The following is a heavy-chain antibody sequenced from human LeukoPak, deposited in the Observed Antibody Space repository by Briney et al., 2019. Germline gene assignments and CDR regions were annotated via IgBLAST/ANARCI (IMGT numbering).Heavy chain of an antibody. CDR2: IHSGGNR. V-gene: IGHV3-53*01. CDR3: SNGRTSSGTLQHDY. D-gene: IGHD6-19*01. J-gene: IGHJ4*02. CDR1: GFTVSSNY. Sequence: GSLRLSCAASGFTVSSNYINWVRQAPGKGLEWVSLIHSGGNRYYADSVKGRFTISRDNSKNTVFLEMNSLRAEDTALYYCSNGRTSSGTLQHDYWGQGTLVTVSS.